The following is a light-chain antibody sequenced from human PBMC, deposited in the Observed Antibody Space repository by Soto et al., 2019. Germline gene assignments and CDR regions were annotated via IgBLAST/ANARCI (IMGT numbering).Light chain of an antibody. J-gene: IGKJ4*01. CDR2: DSS. CDR3: QQYHTYPLT. Sequence: DIPMTQSPSSLSASVGDRVTITCRASQGISNHLAWFQQKPGKAPKALIYDSSTLHSGVPSKFSGSGSGTDFTLTISSLQPEDVGNYYCQQYHTYPLTFAGGTKVEI. CDR1: QGISNH. V-gene: IGKV1-16*02.